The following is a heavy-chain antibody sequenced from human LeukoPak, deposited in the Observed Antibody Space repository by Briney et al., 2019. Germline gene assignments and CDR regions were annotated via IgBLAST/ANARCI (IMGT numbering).Heavy chain of an antibody. CDR2: ISSSSSYI. D-gene: IGHD3-9*01. CDR1: GFTFSSYS. CDR3: ARVTYDILTGYSIIDY. Sequence: GGSLRLSCAASGFTFSSYSMTWVRQAPGKGLEWVSSISSSSSYIYYADSVKGRFTISRDNAKNSLYLQMNSLRAEDTAVYYCARVTYDILTGYSIIDYWGQGTLVTVSS. V-gene: IGHV3-21*01. J-gene: IGHJ4*02.